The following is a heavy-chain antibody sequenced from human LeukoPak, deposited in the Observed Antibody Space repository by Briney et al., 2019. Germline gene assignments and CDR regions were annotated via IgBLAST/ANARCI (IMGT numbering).Heavy chain of an antibody. Sequence: PSETLSLTCAVYGGSFSGYYWSWIRQPPGKGLEWIGEINHSGSTNYNPSLKSRVTISVDTSKNQFSLKLSSVTAADTAVYYCARGKELRFSREYNWFDPWGQGTLVTVSS. J-gene: IGHJ5*02. D-gene: IGHD3-3*01. CDR3: ARGKELRFSREYNWFDP. CDR2: INHSGST. CDR1: GGSFSGYY. V-gene: IGHV4-34*01.